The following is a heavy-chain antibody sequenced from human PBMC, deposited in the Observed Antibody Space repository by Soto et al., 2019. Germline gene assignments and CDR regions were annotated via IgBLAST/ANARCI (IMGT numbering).Heavy chain of an antibody. J-gene: IGHJ5*02. Sequence: SETLSLTCTVSGGSISSYYWSWIRQPPGKGLEWIGYIYYSGSTNYNPSLKSRVTISVDTSKNQFSLKLSSMTAADTAVYYCARQENSSGWYNWFDPWGQGTLVTVSS. D-gene: IGHD6-19*01. V-gene: IGHV4-59*08. CDR1: GGSISSYY. CDR3: ARQENSSGWYNWFDP. CDR2: IYYSGST.